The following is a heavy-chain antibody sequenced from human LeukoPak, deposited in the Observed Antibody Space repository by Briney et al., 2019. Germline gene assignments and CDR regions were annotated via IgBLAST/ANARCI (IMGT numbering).Heavy chain of an antibody. CDR3: ARYITVAGLFDY. CDR2: ISTYNGYT. J-gene: IGHJ4*02. V-gene: IGHV1-18*01. Sequence: ASVKVSCKASGYTFSSYHITWVRQAPGQGLEWMGWISTYNGYTNYAQSLQDRLTMTTDTSTSTAFMELRSLTSDDTAVYYCARYITVAGLFDYWGQGTLVTVSS. CDR1: GYTFSSYH. D-gene: IGHD6-19*01.